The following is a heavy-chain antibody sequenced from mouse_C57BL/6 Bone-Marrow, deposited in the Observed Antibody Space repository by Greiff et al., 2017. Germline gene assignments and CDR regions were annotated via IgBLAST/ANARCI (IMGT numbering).Heavy chain of an antibody. D-gene: IGHD1-1*01. V-gene: IGHV1-81*01. Sequence: VKLMESGAELARPGASVKLSCKASGYTFTSYGISWVKQRTGQGLEWIGEIYPRSGNTYYNEKFKGKATLTADKSSSTAYMELRSLTSEDSAVYFCARAYYGSSHYAMDYWGQGTSVTVSS. CDR1: GYTFTSYG. CDR2: IYPRSGNT. J-gene: IGHJ4*01. CDR3: ARAYYGSSHYAMDY.